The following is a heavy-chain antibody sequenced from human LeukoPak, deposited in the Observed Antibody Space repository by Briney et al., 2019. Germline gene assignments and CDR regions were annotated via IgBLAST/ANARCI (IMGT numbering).Heavy chain of an antibody. CDR2: IYPGDSDT. V-gene: IGHV5-51*01. D-gene: IGHD6-19*01. CDR3: VRTPAVAGSAYKWFDP. J-gene: IGHJ5*02. Sequence: GESLQFSSQSSGSIFPNYWIGCVRPRPGKGLELMGFIYPGDSDTTYNPSFHGQVTISADKSINTAYLHWSRLAASDTAMYYCVRTPAVAGSAYKWFDPWGQGTVVTVSS. CDR1: GSIFPNYW.